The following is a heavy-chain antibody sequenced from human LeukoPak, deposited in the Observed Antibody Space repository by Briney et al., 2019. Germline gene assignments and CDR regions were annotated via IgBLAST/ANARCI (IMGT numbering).Heavy chain of an antibody. Sequence: GGSLRLSCAASGFTFSSHAMSWVRQAPGKGLEWVSAISGSGGSTYYADSVKGRFTISRDNSKNTLYLQMNSLRAEDTAVYYCAKDPAYYYDSSGYHDYWGQGTLVTVSS. J-gene: IGHJ4*02. CDR1: GFTFSSHA. V-gene: IGHV3-23*01. D-gene: IGHD3-22*01. CDR3: AKDPAYYYDSSGYHDY. CDR2: ISGSGGST.